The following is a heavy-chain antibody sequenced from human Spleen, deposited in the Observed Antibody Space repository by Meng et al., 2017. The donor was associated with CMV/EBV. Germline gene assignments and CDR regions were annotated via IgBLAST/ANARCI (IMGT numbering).Heavy chain of an antibody. CDR3: ARDRLTYYDFWSGYNTGSYYGMDV. Sequence: GGSLRLSCAASGFTFSSYWMSWVRQAPGKGLECVANIKQDGSEKYYVDSVKGRFTISRDNAKNSLYLQMNSLRAEDTAVYYCARDRLTYYDFWSGYNTGSYYGMDVWGQGTTVTVSS. D-gene: IGHD3-3*01. CDR2: IKQDGSEK. V-gene: IGHV3-7*01. J-gene: IGHJ6*02. CDR1: GFTFSSYW.